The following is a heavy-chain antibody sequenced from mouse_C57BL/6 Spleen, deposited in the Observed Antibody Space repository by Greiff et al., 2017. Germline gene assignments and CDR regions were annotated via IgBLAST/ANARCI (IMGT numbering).Heavy chain of an antibody. CDR1: GYTFTGYW. D-gene: IGHD3-2*02. Sequence: VKLMESGAELMKPGASVKLSCKATGYTFTGYWIEWVKQRPGHGLEWIGEILPGSGSANYNEKFKGKATFTADTSSNTADMQLSSLTTEDSAIYDCSRSGRDVPFAFWGQGTLVTVSA. J-gene: IGHJ3*01. CDR3: SRSGRDVPFAF. V-gene: IGHV1-9*01. CDR2: ILPGSGSA.